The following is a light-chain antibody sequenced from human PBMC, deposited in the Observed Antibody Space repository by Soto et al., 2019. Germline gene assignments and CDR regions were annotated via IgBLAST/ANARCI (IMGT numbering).Light chain of an antibody. Sequence: DIQMTQSPSTLSPSLGDRVTITCRASQSISSWLAWYQQKPGKAPKLLIYKASSLERWVPSRFSGRGSGTEFTLTISSLQPYDFGTYYGKLDNSYPTCTFGQGTKVEIK. V-gene: IGKV1-5*03. J-gene: IGKJ1*01. CDR2: KAS. CDR1: QSISSW. CDR3: KLDNSYPTCT.